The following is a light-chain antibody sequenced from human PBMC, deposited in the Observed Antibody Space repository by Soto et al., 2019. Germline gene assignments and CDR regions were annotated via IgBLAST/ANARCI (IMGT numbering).Light chain of an antibody. J-gene: IGKJ4*01. CDR3: QHRANWPLT. CDR2: DAS. CDR1: QSVTIK. Sequence: EIVLTQSPAILSLSPGERATLSCRASQSVTIKLAWYQQKPGQPPRLLIYDASTRATGTPARFSGSGSGTDFTLSISSLEPEDSAFYFCQHRANWPLTFGGGTKVDIK. V-gene: IGKV3-11*01.